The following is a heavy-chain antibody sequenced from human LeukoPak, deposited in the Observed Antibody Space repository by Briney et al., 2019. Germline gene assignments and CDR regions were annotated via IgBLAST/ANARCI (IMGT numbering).Heavy chain of an antibody. Sequence: ASVKVSCKASGYTFTNYAMHLVRHAPGQRLGWMGWINAGNGNTKYSQKFQGRVAITRDTSASTAYMEQSSLRSEDTAVYYCARALWFGELLTQDNWFDPWGQGTLVTVSS. CDR2: INAGNGNT. CDR3: ARALWFGELLTQDNWFDP. D-gene: IGHD3-10*01. J-gene: IGHJ5*02. V-gene: IGHV1-3*01. CDR1: GYTFTNYA.